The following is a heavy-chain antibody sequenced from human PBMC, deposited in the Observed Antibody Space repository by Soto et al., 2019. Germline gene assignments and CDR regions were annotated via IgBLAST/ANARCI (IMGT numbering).Heavy chain of an antibody. CDR3: ARDRGSYALDY. CDR1: GYTFTNYG. J-gene: IGHJ4*02. CDR2: ISANNGNT. D-gene: IGHD1-26*01. Sequence: QVQLVQSGAEVKKPGASVKVSCKASGYTFTNYGISWVRQAPGQGLEWMGWISANNGNTNYEQKLQGRVTMTTDTSMSTAYMALRSLRSEDTAVYYCARDRGSYALDYWGQGTLVTVSA. V-gene: IGHV1-18*01.